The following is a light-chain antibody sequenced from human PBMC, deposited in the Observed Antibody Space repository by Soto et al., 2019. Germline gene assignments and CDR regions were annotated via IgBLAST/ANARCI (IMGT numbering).Light chain of an antibody. CDR2: KAS. CDR3: QQYNGYPVT. CDR1: QNIHGW. V-gene: IGKV1-5*03. Sequence: DIQMTQSPSTLSASVGDRVTLTCRASQNIHGWLAWYQQKPGKAPNLLIYKASTLESGVPSRFSGSGSETDFTLTISSLQPDDFATYYCQQYNGYPVTFGQGTKVEIK. J-gene: IGKJ1*01.